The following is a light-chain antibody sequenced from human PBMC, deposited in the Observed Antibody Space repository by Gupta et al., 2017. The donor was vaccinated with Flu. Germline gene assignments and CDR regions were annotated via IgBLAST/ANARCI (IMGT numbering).Light chain of an antibody. CDR1: DIGNKD. CDR3: QVSEDSSDNQGV. J-gene: IGLJ3*02. V-gene: IGLV3-21*02. Sequence: SSVLTQPPSVSVAPAQTARITCGGNDIGNKDVHWYQQKPALAPVVVVYDDSDRPSGSPERFSCSNSGDTATITISSVDAGEEADYYCQVSEDSSDNQGVFGGGTKLTVL. CDR2: DDS.